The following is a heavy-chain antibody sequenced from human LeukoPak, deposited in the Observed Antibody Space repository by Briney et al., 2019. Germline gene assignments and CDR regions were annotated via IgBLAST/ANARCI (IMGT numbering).Heavy chain of an antibody. D-gene: IGHD4-17*01. J-gene: IGHJ4*02. V-gene: IGHV3-30-3*01. CDR3: ARNDYGDYYFDY. CDR1: GFTFRNYA. CDR2: ISYDGSNK. Sequence: GGSLRLSCAASGFTFRNYAMHWVRQAPGKGLEWVAVISYDGSNKYYADSVKGRFTISRDNSKNTLYLQMNSLRAEDTGVYYCARNDYGDYYFDYWGQGTLVTVSS.